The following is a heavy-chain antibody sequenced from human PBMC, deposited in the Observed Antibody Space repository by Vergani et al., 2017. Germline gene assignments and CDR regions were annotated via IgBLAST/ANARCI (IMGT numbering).Heavy chain of an antibody. Sequence: QVQLVQSGAEVKKPGASVKVSCKASGYTFTSYGISWVRQAPGQRLEWMGWSNAGNGNTKYSQEFQGRVTITRDTSASTAYMELSSLRSEDMAVYYCAGCPGYSGYDCFDYWGQGTLVTVSS. V-gene: IGHV1-3*02. CDR3: AGCPGYSGYDCFDY. J-gene: IGHJ4*02. CDR2: SNAGNGNT. D-gene: IGHD5-12*01. CDR1: GYTFTSYG.